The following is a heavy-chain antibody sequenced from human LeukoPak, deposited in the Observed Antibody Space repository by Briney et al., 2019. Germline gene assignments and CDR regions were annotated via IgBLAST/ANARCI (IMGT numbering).Heavy chain of an antibody. V-gene: IGHV4-30-4*01. Sequence: PSETLSLTCTVSGGSISSGDYYWSWIRQPPGKGLEWIGYIYYSGSTYYNPSLKSRVTISVDTSKNQFSLKLSSVTAADTAVYYCARDLYDSSGYYNYYYGMDVWGQGTTVTVSS. J-gene: IGHJ6*02. D-gene: IGHD3-22*01. CDR1: GGSISSGDYY. CDR3: ARDLYDSSGYYNYYYGMDV. CDR2: IYYSGST.